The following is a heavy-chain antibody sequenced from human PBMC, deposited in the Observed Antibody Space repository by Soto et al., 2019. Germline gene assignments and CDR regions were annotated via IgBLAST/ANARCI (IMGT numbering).Heavy chain of an antibody. CDR3: AKDRGLTTVTFDAFLA. Sequence: EVHLLESGGGLVQPGGSLRISCAASGFSFNAYSMSWVRQAPGKGLEWVSGIIGSGDSTYYADSVKGRFTISRDNSNNTLYLQMNSLRAGDTAIYYCAKDRGLTTVTFDAFLAWGQGTLVAVSS. V-gene: IGHV3-23*01. CDR2: IIGSGDST. D-gene: IGHD4-17*01. J-gene: IGHJ1*01. CDR1: GFSFNAYS.